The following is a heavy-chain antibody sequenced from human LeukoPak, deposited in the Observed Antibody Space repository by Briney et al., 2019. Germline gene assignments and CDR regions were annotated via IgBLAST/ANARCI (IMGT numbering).Heavy chain of an antibody. CDR3: VTGATAMEFVDC. J-gene: IGHJ4*02. CDR1: GFTSSSYA. CDR2: ISGSGGST. V-gene: IGHV3-23*01. Sequence: GGSLRLSCAASGFTSSSYAMSWVRQAPGKGLEWVSGISGSGGSTYYADSVKGRSTISRYPSKNTLYLQMSRLRAGDTGVYYCVTGATAMEFVDCCGQGTLVTVSS. D-gene: IGHD5-18*01.